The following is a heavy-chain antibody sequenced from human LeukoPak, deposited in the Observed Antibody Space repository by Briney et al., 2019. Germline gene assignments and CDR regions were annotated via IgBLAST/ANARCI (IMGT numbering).Heavy chain of an antibody. D-gene: IGHD2-15*01. J-gene: IGHJ6*03. V-gene: IGHV3-48*04. CDR2: ISSSSSII. Sequence: GGSLRLSCAASGFTFSSYSMNWVRQAPGKGLEWVSYISSSSSIIYYVDSVKGRITISRDNAKNSLYLQMNSLRADDTAVYYCARVVEATRPYMDVWGKGTTVTVSS. CDR1: GFTFSSYS. CDR3: ARVVEATRPYMDV.